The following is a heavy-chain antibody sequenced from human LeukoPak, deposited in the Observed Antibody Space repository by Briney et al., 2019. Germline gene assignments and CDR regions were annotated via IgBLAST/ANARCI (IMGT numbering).Heavy chain of an antibody. CDR2: INHSGST. CDR3: ARTRGEFDY. D-gene: IGHD3-10*01. Sequence: SETLSLTCAVYGGSFSGYYWSWIRQPPGKGLEWIGEINHSGSTNYNPSLRSRVTISVDTSKNQFSLKLSSVTAADTAVYYCARTRGEFDYWGQGTLVTVSS. V-gene: IGHV4-34*01. J-gene: IGHJ4*02. CDR1: GGSFSGYY.